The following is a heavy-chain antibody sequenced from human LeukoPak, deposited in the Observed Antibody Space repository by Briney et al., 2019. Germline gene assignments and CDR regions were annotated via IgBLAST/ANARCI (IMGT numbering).Heavy chain of an antibody. J-gene: IGHJ3*02. D-gene: IGHD6-6*01. Sequence: PGGSLRLSCAASGFSFNNYWMSWVRQAPGKGLEWVANIKQDGGNEKYYVDSVKGRFTISRDNAKNSLYLQMNSLRAEDTAVYYCARVYSSSSGKNAFDIWVQGTMVTVSS. CDR2: IKQDGGNEK. CDR3: ARVYSSSSGKNAFDI. CDR1: GFSFNNYW. V-gene: IGHV3-7*03.